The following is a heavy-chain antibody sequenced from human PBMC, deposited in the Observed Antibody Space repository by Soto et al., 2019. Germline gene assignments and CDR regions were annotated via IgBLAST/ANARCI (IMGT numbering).Heavy chain of an antibody. CDR3: ARAPRGYSYGSYYYYGMGV. CDR2: IYYSGST. D-gene: IGHD5-18*01. V-gene: IGHV4-59*01. J-gene: IGHJ6*02. CDR1: GGSISSYY. Sequence: SETLSLTCTVSGGSISSYYWSWIRQPPGKGLEWIGYIYYSGSTNYNPSLKSRVTISVDTSKNQFSLKLSSVTAADTAVYYCARAPRGYSYGSYYYYGMGVWGQGTTVTVSS.